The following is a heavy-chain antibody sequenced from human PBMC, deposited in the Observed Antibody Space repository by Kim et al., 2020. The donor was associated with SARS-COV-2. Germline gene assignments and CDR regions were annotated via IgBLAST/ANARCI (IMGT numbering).Heavy chain of an antibody. V-gene: IGHV1-69*13. CDR2: IIPIFGTA. CDR1: GGTFSSYA. CDR3: ARERYSLVVVPAASPQYYYYGMDV. D-gene: IGHD2-2*01. Sequence: SVKVSCKASGGTFSSYAISWVRQAPGQGLEWMGGIIPIFGTANYAQKFQGRVTITADESTSTAYMELSSLRSEDTAVYYCARERYSLVVVPAASPQYYYYGMDVWGQGTTVTVSS. J-gene: IGHJ6*02.